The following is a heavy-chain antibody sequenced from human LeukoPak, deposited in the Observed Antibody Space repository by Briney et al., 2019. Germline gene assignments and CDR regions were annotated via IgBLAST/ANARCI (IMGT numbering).Heavy chain of an antibody. CDR1: GYTFTGYY. Sequence: ASVKVSCKASGYTFTGYYMHWVRQAPGQGLEWMGWINPNSGGTNYAQKFQGRVTMTRDTSISTVYMELSRLRSDDTAVYYCARDPRFGLSADAFDIWGQGTMVTVSS. V-gene: IGHV1-2*02. CDR2: INPNSGGT. J-gene: IGHJ3*02. CDR3: ARDPRFGLSADAFDI. D-gene: IGHD3-10*01.